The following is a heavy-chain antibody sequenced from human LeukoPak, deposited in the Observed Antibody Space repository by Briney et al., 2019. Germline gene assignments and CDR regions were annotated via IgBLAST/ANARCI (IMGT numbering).Heavy chain of an antibody. CDR3: ARDLVDNEVFGC. V-gene: IGHV3-21*01. CDR2: ISSSSSYI. J-gene: IGHJ4*02. CDR1: GFTFSSYS. D-gene: IGHD3-3*01. Sequence: GGSLRLSCSASGFTFSSYSMNWVRQAPGKGLEGVSSISSSSSYIYYADSVKGRFTIPRDNAKNSLYLQMTSLRAEDTAVYYCARDLVDNEVFGCWGQGTLVTVSS.